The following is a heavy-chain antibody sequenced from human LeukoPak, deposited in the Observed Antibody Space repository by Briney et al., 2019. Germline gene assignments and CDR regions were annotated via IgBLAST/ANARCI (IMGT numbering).Heavy chain of an antibody. D-gene: IGHD5-24*01. CDR3: ARILGPGGDGYNQPFGY. Sequence: GGSLRLSCTVSGFTVSSNSMSWVRQAPGKGLEWVSGINWNGGSTGYADPVKGRFTISRDNAKNSLYLQMNSLRAEDTALYYCARILGPGGDGYNQPFGYWGQGTLVTVSS. V-gene: IGHV3-20*04. J-gene: IGHJ4*02. CDR1: GFTVSSNS. CDR2: INWNGGST.